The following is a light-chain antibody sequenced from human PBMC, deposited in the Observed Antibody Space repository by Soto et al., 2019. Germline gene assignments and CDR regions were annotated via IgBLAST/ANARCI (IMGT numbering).Light chain of an antibody. CDR2: AAS. V-gene: IGKV3-20*01. Sequence: EIVLTQSPGTLSLSPGERATLSCRASQRSNYLAWYQQKPGQAPRLLIYAASSRATGITDRFSGSASGTDFTLTISRLEPEDFAVYYCEQYCNSPLTFGGGTKVEIK. CDR1: QRSNY. J-gene: IGKJ4*01. CDR3: EQYCNSPLT.